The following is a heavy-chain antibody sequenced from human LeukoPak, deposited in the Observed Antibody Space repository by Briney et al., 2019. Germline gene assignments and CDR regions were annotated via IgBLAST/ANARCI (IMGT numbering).Heavy chain of an antibody. Sequence: WASVKVSCKASRGTLSSYAISWVRQAPGQGREWMGGIIPIFGIANYAQKLQGRVTIAADKSTSTAYMELSSLRYEDTAVYYCASRPHYYDSSGYLYWGQGTLVTVSS. CDR2: IIPIFGIA. V-gene: IGHV1-69*10. CDR1: RGTLSSYA. J-gene: IGHJ4*02. CDR3: ASRPHYYDSSGYLY. D-gene: IGHD3-22*01.